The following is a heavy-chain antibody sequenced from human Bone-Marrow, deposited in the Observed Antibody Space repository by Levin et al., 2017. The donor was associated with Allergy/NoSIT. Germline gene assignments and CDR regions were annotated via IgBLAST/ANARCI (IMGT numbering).Heavy chain of an antibody. V-gene: IGHV5-51*01. D-gene: IGHD6-13*01. CDR1: GYSFTSYW. J-gene: IGHJ4*02. CDR2: IYPGDSDT. CDR3: ARRGSSWSSFDY. Sequence: AGGSLRLSCKGSGYSFTSYWIGWVRQMPGRGLEWMGIIYPGDSDTRYSPSFQGQVTISADKSISTAYLQWSSLKASDTAMYYCARRGSSWSSFDYWGQGTLVTVSS.